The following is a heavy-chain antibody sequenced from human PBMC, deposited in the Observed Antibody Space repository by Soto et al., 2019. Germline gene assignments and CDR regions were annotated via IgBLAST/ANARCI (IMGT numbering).Heavy chain of an antibody. D-gene: IGHD3-22*01. CDR1: GYTFTSYG. Sequence: ASVKVSCKASGYTFTSYGISWVRQAPGQGLEWMGWISAYNGNTNYAQKLQGRVTMTTDTSTSTAYMELRSLRSDDTAVYYCASHYDSSGYDFFNIGGQGKMFTVSS. V-gene: IGHV1-18*01. CDR2: ISAYNGNT. J-gene: IGHJ3*02. CDR3: ASHYDSSGYDFFNI.